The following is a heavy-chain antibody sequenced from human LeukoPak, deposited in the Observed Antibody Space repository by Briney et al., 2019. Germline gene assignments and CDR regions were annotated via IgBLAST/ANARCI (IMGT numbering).Heavy chain of an antibody. CDR1: GFTFSSYW. V-gene: IGHV3-7*01. CDR3: ARDGGIIRFGGQDV. Sequence: GGSLRLSCAASGFTFSSYWMSWVRQAPGKGLEWVANMNRDGSEKNYVDSIKGRFTISRDNAANSLYLQMNSLRVEDTAVYYCARDGGIIRFGGQDVWGQGTTVIIS. J-gene: IGHJ6*02. CDR2: MNRDGSEK. D-gene: IGHD3-16*01.